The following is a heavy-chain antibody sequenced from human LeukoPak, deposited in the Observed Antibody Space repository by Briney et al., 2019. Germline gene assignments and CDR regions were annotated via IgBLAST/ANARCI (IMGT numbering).Heavy chain of an antibody. CDR3: ARGSVGASRFDP. CDR2: IGAYNGNT. CDR1: GYTFTSYD. Sequence: VASVKVSCKASGYTFTSYDINCVRQATGQGLEWMGWIGAYNGNTNYAQKLQGRVTMTTDTSTSTAYMELRSLRSDDTAVYYCARGSVGASRFDPWGQGTLVTVSS. D-gene: IGHD1-26*01. J-gene: IGHJ5*02. V-gene: IGHV1-18*01.